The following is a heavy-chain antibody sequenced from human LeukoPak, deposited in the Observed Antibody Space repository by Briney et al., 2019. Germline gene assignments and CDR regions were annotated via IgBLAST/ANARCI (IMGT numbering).Heavy chain of an antibody. CDR2: ISNSGSP. J-gene: IGHJ6*03. CDR1: GGSISGYY. V-gene: IGHV4-59*01. Sequence: SESLSVTCTVAGGSISGYYGNWMRQPPGKGLAWTGHISNSGSPNYSPSLKSRVTITEDTSKKQFSLRLTSVTAADTAVYYCARDFHFVEDCSSTSCYRPTYYYYYMDVWGKGTTVTVSS. CDR3: ARDFHFVEDCSSTSCYRPTYYYYYMDV. D-gene: IGHD2-2*01.